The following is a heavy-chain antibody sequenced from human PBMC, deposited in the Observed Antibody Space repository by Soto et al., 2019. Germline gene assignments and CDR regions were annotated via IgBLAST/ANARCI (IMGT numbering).Heavy chain of an antibody. CDR2: IIPILDTT. J-gene: IGHJ6*02. Sequence: QVQLVQSGAEVKKPGSSVKVSCKASGGTFSSYTIYWVRQAPGQGLEWMGRIIPILDTTNYAQKFQGRVTIAADKSTSRVYMELSSLRSEETAVYYCEGPRGCGELSYVGRDVWGQGTTVTVSS. V-gene: IGHV1-69*08. D-gene: IGHD3-10*01. CDR1: GGTFSSYT. CDR3: EGPRGCGELSYVGRDV.